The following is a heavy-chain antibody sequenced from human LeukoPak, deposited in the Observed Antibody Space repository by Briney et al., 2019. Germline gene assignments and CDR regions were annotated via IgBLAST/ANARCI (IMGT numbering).Heavy chain of an antibody. Sequence: GGSLRLSCAASGFSFSSYAMSWVRQAPGKGLEGVSSISGSGDNTYYAESVKGRFTISRDNSKNTLFLQMNSLRAEDTAVFYCAKRSGYTTGWFFDLWGQGTLVTVSS. J-gene: IGHJ4*02. CDR1: GFSFSSYA. V-gene: IGHV3-23*01. CDR2: ISGSGDNT. CDR3: AKRSGYTTGWFFDL. D-gene: IGHD2-8*02.